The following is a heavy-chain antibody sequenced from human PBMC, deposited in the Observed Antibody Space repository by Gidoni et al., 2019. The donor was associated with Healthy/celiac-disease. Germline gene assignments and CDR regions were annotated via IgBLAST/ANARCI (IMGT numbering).Heavy chain of an antibody. CDR3: ARDGGYYDSSGYYYYYGMDV. J-gene: IGHJ6*02. D-gene: IGHD3-22*01. CDR1: GFTFSSSG. CDR2: IWYDGSNK. V-gene: IGHV3-33*01. Sequence: QVQLVESGGGVVQPGRSLRLSCAASGFTFSSSGMHWVRQAPGKGLEWVAVIWYDGSNKYYADSVKGRFTISRDNSKNTLYLQMNSLRAEDTAVYYCARDGGYYDSSGYYYYYGMDVWGQGTTVTVSS.